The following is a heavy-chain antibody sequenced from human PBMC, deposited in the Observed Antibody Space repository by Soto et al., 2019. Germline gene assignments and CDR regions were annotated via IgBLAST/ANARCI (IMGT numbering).Heavy chain of an antibody. Sequence: SETQSLTCTVTGASVSSGGYYWTWIRQPPGKGLEWIGEINHSGSTNYNPSLKSRVTISVDTSKNQFSLKLSSVTAADTAVYYCARGHTASYYYYGMDVWGQGTTVTVSS. D-gene: IGHD5-18*01. CDR1: GASVSSGGYY. CDR2: INHSGST. V-gene: IGHV4-61*08. J-gene: IGHJ6*02. CDR3: ARGHTASYYYYGMDV.